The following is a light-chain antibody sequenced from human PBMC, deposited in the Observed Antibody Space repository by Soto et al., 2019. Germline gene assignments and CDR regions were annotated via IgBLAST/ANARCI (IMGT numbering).Light chain of an antibody. V-gene: IGLV1-44*01. Sequence: QSVLSQPPSASGTPGQRVTISCSGSSSNIGDNTVNWYKQLPGAAPKLLIYTNNQRPAGAPDRISGSKSGTSASLAISGLQSEDEADYYCATLDDSLNGWVFGGGTKLTVL. CDR3: ATLDDSLNGWV. CDR2: TNN. J-gene: IGLJ3*02. CDR1: SSNIGDNT.